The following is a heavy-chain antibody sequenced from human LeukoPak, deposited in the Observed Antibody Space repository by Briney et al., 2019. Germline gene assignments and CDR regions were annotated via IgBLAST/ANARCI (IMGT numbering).Heavy chain of an antibody. CDR2: IRYDGSNK. J-gene: IGHJ4*02. V-gene: IGHV3-30*02. D-gene: IGHD1-1*01. Sequence: PGGSLRLSCAASGFTFSNYGMHWVRQAPGKGLEWVAFIRYDGSNKYYADSVKGRFAISRDNSKSALYLQLNSLTPEDTAVYCCAKARDITGPGIVPNFDYWGQGTLVTVSS. CDR3: AKARDITGPGIVPNFDY. CDR1: GFTFSNYG.